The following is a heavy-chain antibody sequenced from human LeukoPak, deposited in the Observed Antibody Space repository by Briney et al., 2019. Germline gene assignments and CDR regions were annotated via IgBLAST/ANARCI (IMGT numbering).Heavy chain of an antibody. V-gene: IGHV3-23*01. CDR1: GFTFSSSV. CDR3: AKRIQVWLYFGY. J-gene: IGHJ4*02. CDR2: ISGSRDNA. D-gene: IGHD5-18*01. Sequence: GGSLRLSCAASGFTFSSSVMSWVRQAPGKGLEWVSLISGSRDNAYYADSVKGRFTISRGNSKNTLYLQMNSLRAEDTAVYYCAKRIQVWLYFGYWGQGTLVTVSS.